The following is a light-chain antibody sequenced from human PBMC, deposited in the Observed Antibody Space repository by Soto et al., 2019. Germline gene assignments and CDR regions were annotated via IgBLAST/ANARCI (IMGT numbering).Light chain of an antibody. CDR2: LGS. J-gene: IGKJ1*01. Sequence: DVVMPQSPLSLPVTPGEPASISCRSSQSLLHSNGYNYLDWYLQKPGQSPQLLIYLGSNRASGVPDRFSGSGSGTDFTLKISRVEAEDVGVYYCMQALQAPTFGQGTKGEIK. CDR1: QSLLHSNGYNY. V-gene: IGKV2-28*01. CDR3: MQALQAPT.